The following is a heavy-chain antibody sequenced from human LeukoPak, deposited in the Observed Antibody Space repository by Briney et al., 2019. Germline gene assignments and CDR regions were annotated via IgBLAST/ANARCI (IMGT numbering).Heavy chain of an antibody. CDR1: GGTFSSYA. J-gene: IGHJ4*02. V-gene: IGHV1-69*01. Sequence: SVKVSCKASGGTFSSYAISWVRQAPGQGLEWMGGIIPIFGTANYAQKFQGRVTITADESTSTAYMELSSLRSEDTAVYYCARVEGYCSNGVCYYYFDYWGQGTLVTVSS. CDR2: IIPIFGTA. CDR3: ARVEGYCSNGVCYYYFDY. D-gene: IGHD2-8*01.